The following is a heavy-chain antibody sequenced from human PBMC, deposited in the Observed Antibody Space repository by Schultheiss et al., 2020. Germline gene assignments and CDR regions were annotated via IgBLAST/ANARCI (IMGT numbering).Heavy chain of an antibody. CDR2: ISGSGGSK. Sequence: GGSLRLSCAASGFTFSRHWMHWVRQAPGKGLVWVSAISGSGGSKYYADSVKGRFTISRDNSKNTLYLQMNSLRAEDTAVYYCARVEYSSGWYLDYWGQGTLVTVSS. V-gene: IGHV3-23*01. D-gene: IGHD6-19*01. CDR1: GFTFSRHW. CDR3: ARVEYSSGWYLDY. J-gene: IGHJ4*02.